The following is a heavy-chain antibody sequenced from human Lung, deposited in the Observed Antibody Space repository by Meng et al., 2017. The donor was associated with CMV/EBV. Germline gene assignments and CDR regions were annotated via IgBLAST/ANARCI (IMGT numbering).Heavy chain of an antibody. D-gene: IGHD2-2*02. CDR3: ARDRTGDCSSTSCYNYYYYYGMDV. V-gene: IGHV1-69*05. Sequence: SVKVSCKASGDTFSRYAISWVRQAPGQGLEWMGGIIPFFDTTNYAQKFQGRVTITTDESTSTAYMELSSLRSEDTAVYYCARDRTGDCSSTSCYNYYYYYGMDVXGQGXTVTVSS. J-gene: IGHJ6*02. CDR1: GDTFSRYA. CDR2: IIPFFDTT.